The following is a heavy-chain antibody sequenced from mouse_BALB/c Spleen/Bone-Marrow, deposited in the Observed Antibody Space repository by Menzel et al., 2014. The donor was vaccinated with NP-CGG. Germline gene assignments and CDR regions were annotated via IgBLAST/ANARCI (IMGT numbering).Heavy chain of an antibody. CDR1: GYTFTDYA. D-gene: IGHD2-14*01. Sequence: LVESGAELVRPGVSVKISCKGSGYTFTDYAIHWVKQSHAKSLEWIGLISSYYGDASCNQKFKGKATMTVDKSSSTAYMDLARLTSEDSAIYYCARSGKVRNAMDYWGQGTSVTVSS. CDR3: ARSGKVRNAMDY. CDR2: ISSYYGDA. V-gene: IGHV1S137*01. J-gene: IGHJ4*01.